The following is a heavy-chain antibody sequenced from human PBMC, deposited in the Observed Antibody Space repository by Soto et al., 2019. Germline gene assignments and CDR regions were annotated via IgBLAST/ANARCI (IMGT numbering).Heavy chain of an antibody. CDR3: AKDIGPWIAAGDY. D-gene: IGHD6-13*01. CDR1: GFTFSSYG. J-gene: IGHJ4*02. Sequence: QVQLVESGGGVVQPGRSLRLSCAASGFTFSSYGMHWVRQAPGKGLEWVAVISHDGSNKWYVDSVKGRFTISRDKSKNTLYLQMDSLRDEDTAVYYCAKDIGPWIAAGDYWGQGTLVTVSS. V-gene: IGHV3-30*18. CDR2: ISHDGSNK.